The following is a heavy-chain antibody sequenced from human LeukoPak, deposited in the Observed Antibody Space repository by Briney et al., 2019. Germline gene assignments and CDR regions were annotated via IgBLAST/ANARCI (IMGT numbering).Heavy chain of an antibody. Sequence: ASVKVSCKASGGTFSSYAISWVRQAPGQGLEWMGWINPNSGGTNYAQKFQGRVTMTRDTSISTAYMELSRLRSDDTAVYYCAREPRKYSSGWHTPSDYWGQGTLVTVSS. V-gene: IGHV1-2*02. CDR1: GGTFSSYA. J-gene: IGHJ4*02. CDR2: INPNSGGT. CDR3: AREPRKYSSGWHTPSDY. D-gene: IGHD6-19*01.